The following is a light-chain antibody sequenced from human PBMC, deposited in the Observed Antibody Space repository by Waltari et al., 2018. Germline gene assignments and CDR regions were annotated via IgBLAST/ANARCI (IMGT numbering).Light chain of an antibody. CDR2: KDT. Sequence: SFELTQTSSLSVSPGQTVRITCSGDVLANKYARWFQQKPGQAPILIIYKDTEMPSGIPELFSVASSWTTVTLTISGAQVEDEADYYCYSAADNDLGVFGGGTKLTVL. V-gene: IGLV3-27*01. CDR1: VLANKY. J-gene: IGLJ3*02. CDR3: YSAADNDLGV.